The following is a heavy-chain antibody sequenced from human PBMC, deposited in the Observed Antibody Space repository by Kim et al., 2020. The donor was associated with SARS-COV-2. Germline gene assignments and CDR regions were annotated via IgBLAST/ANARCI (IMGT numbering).Heavy chain of an antibody. CDR2: IRSKAYGGTT. J-gene: IGHJ6*02. CDR1: GFTFGDYA. V-gene: IGHV3-49*03. Sequence: GGSLRLSCTASGFTFGDYAMSWFRQAPGKGLEWVGFIRSKAYGGTTEYAASVKGRFTISRDDSKSIAYLQMNSLKTEDTAVYYCTRRRLGDFGGCMDVWGQGTTVTVSS. D-gene: IGHD3-3*01. CDR3: TRRRLGDFGGCMDV.